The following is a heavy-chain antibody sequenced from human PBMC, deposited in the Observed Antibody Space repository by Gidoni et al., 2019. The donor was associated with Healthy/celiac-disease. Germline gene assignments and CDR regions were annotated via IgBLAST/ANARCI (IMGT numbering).Heavy chain of an antibody. CDR2: ISYDGSNK. D-gene: IGHD2-21*01. J-gene: IGHJ1*01. CDR3: ARDRSLGAYSEGGYFQH. V-gene: IGHV3-30-3*01. Sequence: EWVAVISYDGSNKYYADSVKGRFTISRDNSKNTLYLQMNSLRAEDTAVYYCARDRSLGAYSEGGYFQHWGQGTLVTVSS.